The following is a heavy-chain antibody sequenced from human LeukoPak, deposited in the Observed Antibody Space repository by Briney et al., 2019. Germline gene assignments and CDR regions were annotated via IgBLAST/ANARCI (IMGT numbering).Heavy chain of an antibody. Sequence: PSETLSLTCTVSGYSISSGYYWGWIRQPPGQGLEWIGSIYYSGSTYYNPSLKSRVTISVDTSKNQFSLKLSSVTAADTAVYYCARLGYCSSTSCYAGVAGIYWGQGTLVTVSS. V-gene: IGHV4-38-2*02. CDR3: ARLGYCSSTSCYAGVAGIY. CDR1: GYSISSGYY. CDR2: IYYSGST. D-gene: IGHD2-2*01. J-gene: IGHJ4*02.